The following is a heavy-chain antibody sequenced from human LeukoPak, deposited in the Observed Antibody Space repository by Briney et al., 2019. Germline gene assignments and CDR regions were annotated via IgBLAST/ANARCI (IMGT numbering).Heavy chain of an antibody. D-gene: IGHD3-16*01. CDR1: GFAFSTYD. CDR2: ISSSSTTV. J-gene: IGHJ4*02. V-gene: IGHV3-48*01. CDR3: ARGDYVDY. Sequence: GGSLRLSCTASGFAFSTYDMNWVRQAPGKGLEWLSYISSSSTTVHYADSVKGRFTISRDNARNSLYLQMNSLRAEDTAVYYCARGDYVDYWGQGTLVTVSS.